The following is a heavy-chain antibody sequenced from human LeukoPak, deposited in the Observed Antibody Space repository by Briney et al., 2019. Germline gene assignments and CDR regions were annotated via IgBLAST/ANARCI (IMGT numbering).Heavy chain of an antibody. Sequence: GGSLRLSCAASGFTFSSYSMNWVRQAPGKGLKWVSSISSSSSYIYYAASVKGRFTISRDNAKNSLYLQMNSLRAEDTAVYYCARATRGGYDGYFDFWGQGTLVTVSS. D-gene: IGHD5-12*01. J-gene: IGHJ4*02. CDR1: GFTFSSYS. CDR3: ARATRGGYDGYFDF. CDR2: ISSSSSYI. V-gene: IGHV3-21*01.